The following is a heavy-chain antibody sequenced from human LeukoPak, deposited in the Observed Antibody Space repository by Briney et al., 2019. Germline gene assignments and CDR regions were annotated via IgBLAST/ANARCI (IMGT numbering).Heavy chain of an antibody. Sequence: SETLSLTCTVSGVSISSSSYYWGWIRQPPGKGLEGIGSIYYSGSTYYNPSLKSRVTISVDTSKNQFSLKLSSVTAADTAVYYCARDLKGERLGTYYFDYWGQGTLVTVSS. CDR3: ARDLKGERLGTYYFDY. V-gene: IGHV4-39*07. CDR1: GVSISSSSYY. J-gene: IGHJ4*02. CDR2: IYYSGST. D-gene: IGHD7-27*01.